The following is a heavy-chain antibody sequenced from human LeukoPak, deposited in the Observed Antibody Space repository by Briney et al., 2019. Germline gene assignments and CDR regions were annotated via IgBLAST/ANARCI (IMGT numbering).Heavy chain of an antibody. CDR2: ISYDGSNK. Sequence: SCKASGYTFTSYYMHWVRQAPGKGLEWVAVISYDGSNKYYADSVKGRFTISRDNSKNTLYLQMNSLRAEDTAVYYCARDYGGNGEIDYWGQGTLVTVSS. D-gene: IGHD4-23*01. V-gene: IGHV3-30-3*01. CDR1: GYTFTSYY. J-gene: IGHJ4*02. CDR3: ARDYGGNGEIDY.